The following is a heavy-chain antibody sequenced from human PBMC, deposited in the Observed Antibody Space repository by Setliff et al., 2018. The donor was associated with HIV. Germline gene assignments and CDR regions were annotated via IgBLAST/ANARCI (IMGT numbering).Heavy chain of an antibody. CDR3: ARHTGEGSTTIDY. J-gene: IGHJ4*02. V-gene: IGHV1-2*02. CDR2: INPNSGGT. D-gene: IGHD3-16*01. Sequence: ASVKVSCKASGYSFTGYYMHWVRQAPGQGLEWMGWINPNSGGTDYAQNFQGRVTMTRDTSISTAYVELSRLKSDDTAVYYCARHTGEGSTTIDYWGQGTLGTVS. CDR1: GYSFTGYY.